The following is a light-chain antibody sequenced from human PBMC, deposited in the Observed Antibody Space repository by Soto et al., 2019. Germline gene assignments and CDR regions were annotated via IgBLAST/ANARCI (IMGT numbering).Light chain of an antibody. Sequence: EIVLTQSPATLSLSPGERATLSCRASQSVSSYFAWYQQKPGQAPRLLIYDASNRATGIPARFSGSGYGTDFTLSISSLEPEDFAGYYCQRRSNWPLTFGGGTMVEIK. V-gene: IGKV3-11*01. CDR2: DAS. CDR1: QSVSSY. J-gene: IGKJ4*01. CDR3: QRRSNWPLT.